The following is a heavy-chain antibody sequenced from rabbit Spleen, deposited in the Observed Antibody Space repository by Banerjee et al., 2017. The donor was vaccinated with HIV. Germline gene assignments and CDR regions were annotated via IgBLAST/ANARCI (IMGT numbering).Heavy chain of an antibody. V-gene: IGHV1S45*01. CDR2: IAIGSVRT. CDR1: GFSFSSGYY. CDR3: ARDRDGDTPYNSYYFDL. D-gene: IGHD2-1*01. J-gene: IGHJ4*01. Sequence: QEHLEESGGDLVKPGASLTLTCTASGFSFSSGYYMCWVRKAPGKGLEWIGCIAIGSVRTYYASWAKGRFTISKTSSTTVTLQMTSLTAADTATYFCARDRDGDTPYNSYYFDLWGPGTLVTVS.